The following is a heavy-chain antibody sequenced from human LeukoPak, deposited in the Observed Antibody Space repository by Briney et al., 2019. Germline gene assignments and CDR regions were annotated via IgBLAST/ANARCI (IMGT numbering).Heavy chain of an antibody. CDR1: GHSFTSYA. Sequence: ASVKVSCKASGHSFTSYAMKWVRQAPGKGLEWMGWINTNTGNPTYAQGFTGRFVFSLDTSVSTAYLQISSLKAEDTAVYYCARDFVSSWSFYWGQGTLVTVSS. CDR2: INTNTGNP. D-gene: IGHD6-13*01. J-gene: IGHJ4*02. V-gene: IGHV7-4-1*02. CDR3: ARDFVSSWSFY.